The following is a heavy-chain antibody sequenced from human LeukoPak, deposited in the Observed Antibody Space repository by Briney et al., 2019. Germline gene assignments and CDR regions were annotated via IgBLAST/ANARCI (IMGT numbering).Heavy chain of an antibody. J-gene: IGHJ4*02. CDR3: ARFHDYGDLNFDY. CDR1: GFTFSDYY. V-gene: IGHV3-11*03. D-gene: IGHD4-17*01. CDR2: ISSSSSYT. Sequence: PGGSLRLSCAASGFTFSDYYMSWIRQAPGKGLEWVSYISSSSSYTNYADSVKGRFTISRDNAKNSLYLQMNSLRAEDTAVYYCARFHDYGDLNFDYWGQGTLVTASS.